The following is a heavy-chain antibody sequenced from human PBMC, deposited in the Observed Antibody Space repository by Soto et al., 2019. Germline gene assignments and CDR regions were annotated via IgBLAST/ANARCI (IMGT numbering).Heavy chain of an antibody. V-gene: IGHV3-48*02. J-gene: IGHJ6*02. CDR2: ISKSSTTI. Sequence: GGSLRLSCIASGFTLSTYSMTWVRQAPGKGLEWLSYISKSSTTINYADSVKGRFTISRDNAKNSVYLEMSSLRDEDSAVYYCARDPPNFYYYGMDVWGQGTTVTVS. CDR1: GFTLSTYS. CDR3: ARDPPNFYYYGMDV.